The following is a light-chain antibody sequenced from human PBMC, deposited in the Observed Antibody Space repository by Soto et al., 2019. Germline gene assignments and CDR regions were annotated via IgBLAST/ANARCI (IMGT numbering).Light chain of an antibody. V-gene: IGKV3-20*01. Sequence: EIVLTQSPGTLSLSPGERATLSCRASQSISSNYLAWYQQKPGQAPRLLVYGASSRATGIPDRFSGSGSGTDVTLTISRLEPEDFAVYYCQQYGSSRFTFGPGTKVDFK. CDR3: QQYGSSRFT. J-gene: IGKJ3*01. CDR2: GAS. CDR1: QSISSNY.